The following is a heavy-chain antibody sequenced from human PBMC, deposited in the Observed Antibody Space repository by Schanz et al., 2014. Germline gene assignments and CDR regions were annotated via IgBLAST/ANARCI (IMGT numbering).Heavy chain of an antibody. V-gene: IGHV1-2*02. CDR2: IDPNSGGT. J-gene: IGHJ3*01. D-gene: IGHD3-3*01. Sequence: QVQLVQSGADVKKPGASVKVSCKASGNTLSAYYIHWIRQAPGQGLEWMGWIDPNSGGTNYAQKFQGRVTMTSDTSITTVYMEVNSLTSDDTAVFYCARTASHDVWRGYIPHYDFDLWGQGTVVIVSS. CDR1: GNTLSAYY. CDR3: ARTASHDVWRGYIPHYDFDL.